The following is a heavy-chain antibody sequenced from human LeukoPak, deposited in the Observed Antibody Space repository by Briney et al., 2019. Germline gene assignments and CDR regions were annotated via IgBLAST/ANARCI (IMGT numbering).Heavy chain of an antibody. J-gene: IGHJ4*02. D-gene: IGHD2-15*01. CDR1: EFSVGSNY. V-gene: IGHV3-66*01. Sequence: QAGGSLRLSCAASEFSVGSNYMTWVRQAPGKGLEWVSLIYSGGSTYYADSVKGRFTISRDNAKNSLYLQMNSLRAEDTAVYYCARDLILADSSGSSAHDYWGQGTLVTVSS. CDR3: ARDLILADSSGSSAHDY. CDR2: IYSGGST.